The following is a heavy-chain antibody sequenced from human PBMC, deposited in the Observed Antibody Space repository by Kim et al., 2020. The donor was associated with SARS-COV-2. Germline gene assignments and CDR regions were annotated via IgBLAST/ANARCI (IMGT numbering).Heavy chain of an antibody. J-gene: IGHJ5*02. Sequence: PTPKSRVPISVDTSKNQFALKLSSVTAADTAVYYCARGGLEWPYNWFDPWGQGTLVTVSS. CDR3: ARGGLEWPYNWFDP. D-gene: IGHD3-3*01. V-gene: IGHV4-31*02.